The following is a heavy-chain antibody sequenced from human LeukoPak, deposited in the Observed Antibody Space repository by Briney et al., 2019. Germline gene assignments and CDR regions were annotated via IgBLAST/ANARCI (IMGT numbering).Heavy chain of an antibody. V-gene: IGHV3-33*08. CDR1: GFTFSSYG. CDR2: IWYDGSNK. Sequence: GGSLRLSCAASGFTFSSYGMHWVRQAPGKGLEWVAVIWYDGSNKYYADSVKGRFTISRDNSKNTLYLQMNSLRAEDTAVYYCAREYYYDSSGYLYGMDVWGQGTTVTVSS. J-gene: IGHJ6*02. CDR3: AREYYYDSSGYLYGMDV. D-gene: IGHD3-22*01.